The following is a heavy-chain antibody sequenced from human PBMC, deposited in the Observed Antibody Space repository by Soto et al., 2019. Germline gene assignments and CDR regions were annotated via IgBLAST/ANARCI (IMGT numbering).Heavy chain of an antibody. Sequence: PGESLKISCKGSGYSFTSYWIGWVRQMPGKGLEWMGIIYPGDSDTRYSPSFQGQVTISADKSISTAYLQWSSLKASDTAMYYCAVTNRGYSYGPDAFDIWGQGTMVTVSS. J-gene: IGHJ3*02. CDR3: AVTNRGYSYGPDAFDI. V-gene: IGHV5-51*01. CDR2: IYPGDSDT. D-gene: IGHD5-18*01. CDR1: GYSFTSYW.